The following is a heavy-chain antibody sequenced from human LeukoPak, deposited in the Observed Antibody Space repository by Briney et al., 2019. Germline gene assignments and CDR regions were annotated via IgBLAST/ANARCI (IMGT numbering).Heavy chain of an antibody. CDR3: ASPYSGYDYNFDH. Sequence: GGSLRLSCAASGFTFSSYAMSWVRQAPGKGLEWVSAISGSGGSTDYADPVKGRFTISRDNSKNTLFLQMSSLRTEDTAVYYCASPYSGYDYNFDHWGQGTLVTVSS. D-gene: IGHD5-12*01. V-gene: IGHV3-23*01. J-gene: IGHJ4*02. CDR2: ISGSGGST. CDR1: GFTFSSYA.